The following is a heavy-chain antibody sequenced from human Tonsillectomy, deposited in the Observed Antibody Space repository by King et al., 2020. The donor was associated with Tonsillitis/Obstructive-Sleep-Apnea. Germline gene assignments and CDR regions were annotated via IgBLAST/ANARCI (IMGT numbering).Heavy chain of an antibody. CDR3: ASAGELSLFDY. V-gene: IGHV3-48*03. CDR2: ISSSGSTI. Sequence: QLVQSGGGLVQPGESLRLSCAVSGFTFSSYEMNWVRQAPGKGLEWVSYISSSGSTIYYADSVKGRFTISRDNAKNSLYLQMNSLRAEDTAVYYCASAGELSLFDYWGQGTLVTVSS. CDR1: GFTFSSYE. J-gene: IGHJ4*02. D-gene: IGHD3-16*02.